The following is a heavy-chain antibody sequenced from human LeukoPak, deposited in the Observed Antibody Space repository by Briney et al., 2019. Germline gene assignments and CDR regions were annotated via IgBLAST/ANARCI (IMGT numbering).Heavy chain of an antibody. Sequence: PSETLSLTCAVYGGSFSGYYWNWIRQPPGKGLEWIGDINHEGTTNYNPSLQSRVTISVDTSKNQFSLNLSSVTAADTAVYYCARGQGTVTTHWGQGTLVTVSS. J-gene: IGHJ4*02. V-gene: IGHV4-34*01. CDR1: GGSFSGYY. CDR2: INHEGTT. D-gene: IGHD4-17*01. CDR3: ARGQGTVTTH.